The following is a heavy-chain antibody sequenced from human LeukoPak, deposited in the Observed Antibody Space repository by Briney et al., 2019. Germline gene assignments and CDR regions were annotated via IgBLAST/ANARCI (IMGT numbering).Heavy chain of an antibody. CDR3: ARGPHYYDSSGYYSPESLSIDY. D-gene: IGHD3-22*01. CDR2: ISGSAHKI. V-gene: IGHV3-23*01. Sequence: PGGSLRLSCVASGITFSNYAVSWVRQAPEKGLDWVSVISGSAHKIRYADSVKGRFTISRDFSKNTVFLHMNSLRAEDTAVYYCARGPHYYDSSGYYSPESLSIDYWGQGTLVTVSS. CDR1: GITFSNYA. J-gene: IGHJ4*02.